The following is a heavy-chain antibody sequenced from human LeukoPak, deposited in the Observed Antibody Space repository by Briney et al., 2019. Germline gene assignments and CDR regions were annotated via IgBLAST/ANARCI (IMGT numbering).Heavy chain of an antibody. D-gene: IGHD6-13*01. V-gene: IGHV3-20*04. CDR1: GFIFDDHG. CDR2: INWKGSVT. CDR3: ARAPYSNSWYYFDY. J-gene: IGHJ4*02. Sequence: GGSLRLSCEASGFIFDDHGMAWVRQAPGKGLEWVSGINWKGSVTGYADSVEGRFTISRDNAEKSLHLQMHGLRDEDTALYYCARAPYSNSWYYFDYWGQGMPVTVSS.